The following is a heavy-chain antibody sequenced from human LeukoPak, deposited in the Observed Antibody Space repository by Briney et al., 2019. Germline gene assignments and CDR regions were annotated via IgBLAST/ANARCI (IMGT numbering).Heavy chain of an antibody. CDR1: GFTLGDYD. CDR3: TSGLWTY. V-gene: IGHV3-49*04. D-gene: IGHD3/OR15-3a*01. Sequence: GGSLRLSCTPSGFTLGDYDISWVRQAPGKGLEWVGFIRSNTYGGTTQYAASVKGRFTVSRDDSKSIAYLQMNSLKTESTSVDYCTSGLWTYWGQGTLVTVSS. CDR2: IRSNTYGGTT. J-gene: IGHJ4*02.